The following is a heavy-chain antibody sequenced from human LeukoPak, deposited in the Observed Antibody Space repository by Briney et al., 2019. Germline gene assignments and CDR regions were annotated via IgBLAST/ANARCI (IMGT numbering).Heavy chain of an antibody. V-gene: IGHV4-34*01. J-gene: IGHJ5*02. CDR1: GVSLSVYY. CDR3: ARIRCGRSSAICYNH. D-gene: IGHD2-2*02. Sequence: PSETLSLTCSVYGVSLSVYYWSWIRQPPGKGLEWIGEINHNGGTKYNPSLKGRVTISVDTSENQFSLNLRSVTAAYTAVYYCARIRCGRSSAICYNHWGQGTLVTVSS. CDR2: INHNGGT.